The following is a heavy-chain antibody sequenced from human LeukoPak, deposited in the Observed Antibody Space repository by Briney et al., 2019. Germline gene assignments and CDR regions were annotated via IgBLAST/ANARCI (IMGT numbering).Heavy chain of an antibody. CDR1: GYTFTDYF. V-gene: IGHV1-2*02. CDR3: ARDIQGSYAFG. J-gene: IGHJ4*02. Sequence: ASVKVSCKASGYTFTDYFMFWVRQAPGQGLEWMGWINPNSGGTNYAQKFQGRVTMTRDTSISTAYMELSRLRSDDTAVYYCARDIQGSYAFGWGQGTLVTVSS. D-gene: IGHD3-16*01. CDR2: INPNSGGT.